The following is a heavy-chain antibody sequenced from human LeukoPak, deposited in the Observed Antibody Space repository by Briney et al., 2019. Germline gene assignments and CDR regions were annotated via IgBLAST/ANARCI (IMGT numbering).Heavy chain of an antibody. V-gene: IGHV4-39*07. D-gene: IGHD6-6*01. CDR2: IYYSGST. CDR1: GGSISSSSYY. Sequence: KPSETLSLTCTVSGGSISSSSYYWGWIRQPPGKGLEWIGSIYYSGSTYYNPSLKSRVTISVDTSKNQFSLKLSSVTAADTAVYYCARVYSSSSNWFDPWGQGTLVTVSS. CDR3: ARVYSSSSNWFDP. J-gene: IGHJ5*02.